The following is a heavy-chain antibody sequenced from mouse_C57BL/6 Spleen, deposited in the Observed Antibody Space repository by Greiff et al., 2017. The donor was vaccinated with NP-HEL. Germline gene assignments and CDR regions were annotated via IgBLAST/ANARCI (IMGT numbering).Heavy chain of an antibody. D-gene: IGHD2-14*01. J-gene: IGHJ3*01. CDR3: ARWGTAAY. CDR1: GYTFTSYD. CDR2: IYPRDGST. Sequence: VQLVESGPELVKPGASVKLSCKASGYTFTSYDINWVKQRPGQGLEWIGWIYPRDGSTKYNEKFKGKATLTVDTSSSTAYMELHSLTSEDSAVYFCARWGTAAYWGQGTLVTVSA. V-gene: IGHV1-85*01.